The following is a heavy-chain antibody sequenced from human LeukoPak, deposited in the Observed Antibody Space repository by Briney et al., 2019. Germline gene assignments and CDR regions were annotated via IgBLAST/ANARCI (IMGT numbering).Heavy chain of an antibody. J-gene: IGHJ4*02. CDR1: GGSVSSGSYY. CDR2: INHSGST. Sequence: SETLSLTCTVSGGSVSSGSYYWSWIRQPPGKGLEWIGEINHSGSTNYNPSLKSRVTISVDTSKNQFSLKLSSVTAADTAVYYCARAVPYSSGWYAGTYYFDYWGQGTLVTVSS. CDR3: ARAVPYSSGWYAGTYYFDY. D-gene: IGHD6-19*01. V-gene: IGHV4-39*07.